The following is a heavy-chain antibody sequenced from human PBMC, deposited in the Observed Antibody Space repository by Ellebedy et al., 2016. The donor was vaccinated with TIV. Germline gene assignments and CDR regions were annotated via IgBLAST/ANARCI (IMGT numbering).Heavy chain of an antibody. V-gene: IGHV3-23*01. D-gene: IGHD5/OR15-5a*01. J-gene: IGHJ4*02. Sequence: GESLKISXAASGFTFSHFGMSWVRQAPGKGLEWVSAIIGRNSGGGSDTFYADPVKGRFTISRDNPKNTLYLQMNSLRDEDTAVYFCAKGLGVYSTQPGYYWGQGTLVTVSS. CDR1: GFTFSHFG. CDR2: IIGRNSGGGSDT. CDR3: AKGLGVYSTQPGYY.